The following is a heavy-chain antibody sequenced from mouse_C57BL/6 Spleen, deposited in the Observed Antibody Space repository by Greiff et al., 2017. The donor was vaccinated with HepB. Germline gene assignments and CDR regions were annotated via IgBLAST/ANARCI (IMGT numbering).Heavy chain of an antibody. V-gene: IGHV14-1*01. CDR2: IDPEDGDT. Sequence: EVQLQQSGAELVRPGASVKLSCTASGFNIKDYYMHWVKQRPEQGLEWIGRIDPEDGDTEYAPKFQGKATMTADTSSNTAYLQLSSLTSEDTDVYYCTTSSSGLAWFAYWGQGTLVTVSA. CDR3: TTSSSGLAWFAY. D-gene: IGHD3-2*02. CDR1: GFNIKDYY. J-gene: IGHJ3*01.